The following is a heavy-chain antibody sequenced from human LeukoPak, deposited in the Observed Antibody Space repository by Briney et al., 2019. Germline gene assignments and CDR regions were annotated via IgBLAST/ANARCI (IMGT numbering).Heavy chain of an antibody. D-gene: IGHD6-6*01. CDR1: GLTFSSYW. J-gene: IGHJ4*02. CDR2: INSDGSST. Sequence: GSLRLSCAASGLTFSSYWMHWVRQAPGKGLVWVSRINSDGSSTSYADSVKGRFTISRDNSRNTLYLQMNSLRAADTAVYYCARDKGTSYLSSFDYWGQGTLVTVSS. CDR3: ARDKGTSYLSSFDY. V-gene: IGHV3-74*01.